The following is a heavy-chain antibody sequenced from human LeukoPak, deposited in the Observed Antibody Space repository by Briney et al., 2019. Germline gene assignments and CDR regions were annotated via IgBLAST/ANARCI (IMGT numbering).Heavy chain of an antibody. D-gene: IGHD3-9*01. Sequence: PGGSLRLSCAASEFTFSSFWMHWVRQAPGKGLVWVSHINSDGSRTTYADSVKGRFTISRDNAENTLYLQMNSLRAEDTAVYYCAMALRYSSYDMDVWGQGTTVTVSS. CDR2: INSDGSRT. V-gene: IGHV3-74*01. J-gene: IGHJ6*02. CDR3: AMALRYSSYDMDV. CDR1: EFTFSSFW.